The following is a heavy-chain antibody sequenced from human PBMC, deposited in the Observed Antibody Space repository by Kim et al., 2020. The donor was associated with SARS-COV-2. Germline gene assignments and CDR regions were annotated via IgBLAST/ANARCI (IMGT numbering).Heavy chain of an antibody. CDR2: FSDNGNT. V-gene: IGHV4-39*01. CDR3: ARRKLPGATRP. CDR1: GGSINSFTDY. D-gene: IGHD1-26*01. J-gene: IGHJ4*02. Sequence: LETLSLTCTVSGGSINSFTDYWGWIRQPPGKGLEWIGSFSDNGNTYYNPSLKSRVTISADAFKNQFSLILSSGTAADTATDYCARRKLPGATRPWGRGT.